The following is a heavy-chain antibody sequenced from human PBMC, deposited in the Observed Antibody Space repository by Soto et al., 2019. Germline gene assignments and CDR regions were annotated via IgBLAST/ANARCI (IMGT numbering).Heavy chain of an antibody. CDR1: GFSFSKYG. Sequence: QVQLVESGGGVVQPGRSLRLSCAASGFSFSKYGMHWVRQAPGKGLEWVAVIWYDGSTKYYGDSVKGRFSISRDNSQKMVYLQMNSLRVEDTDVYYCATDSSTTVTHYWGQGTLVTVSS. D-gene: IGHD4-17*01. CDR2: IWYDGSTK. CDR3: ATDSSTTVTHY. V-gene: IGHV3-33*03. J-gene: IGHJ4*02.